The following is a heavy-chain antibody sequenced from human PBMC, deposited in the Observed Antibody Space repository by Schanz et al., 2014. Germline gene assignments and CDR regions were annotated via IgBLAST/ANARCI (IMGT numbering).Heavy chain of an antibody. J-gene: IGHJ4*02. D-gene: IGHD6-13*01. Sequence: EVQLLESGGGLVQPGGSLRLSCAASGFTFSNYWMTWVRQAPGKGLEWVSAISGSGGSTYYADSVKGRFTISSDNSKSTLYLQMSSLRAEDTAVYYCAKSQGSSFDSWGQGTLVTVSS. CDR3: AKSQGSSFDS. CDR1: GFTFSNYW. V-gene: IGHV3-23*01. CDR2: ISGSGGST.